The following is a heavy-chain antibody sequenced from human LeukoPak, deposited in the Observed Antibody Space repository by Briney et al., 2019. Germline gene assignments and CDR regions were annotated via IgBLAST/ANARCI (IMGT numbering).Heavy chain of an antibody. D-gene: IGHD3-9*01. J-gene: IGHJ3*02. V-gene: IGHV4-61*01. Sequence: SETLSLTCTVSGGSISSSSYYWSWIRQPPGKGLEWIGYIYYSGSTNYNPSLKSRVTISVDTSKNQFSLKLSSVTAADTAVYYCARAERLYFDPDAFDIWGQGTMVTVSS. CDR3: ARAERLYFDPDAFDI. CDR1: GGSISSSSYY. CDR2: IYYSGST.